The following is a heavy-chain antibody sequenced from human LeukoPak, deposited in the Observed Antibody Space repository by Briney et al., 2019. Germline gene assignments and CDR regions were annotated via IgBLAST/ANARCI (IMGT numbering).Heavy chain of an antibody. CDR3: ATGSGWYYFDY. CDR1: GYTFIGYY. Sequence: ASVKVSCKASGYTFIGYYMHWVRQAPGQGLEWMGRINPNSGGTNYAQKFQGRVTMTEDTSTDTAYMELSSLRSEDTAVYYCATGSGWYYFDYWGQGTLVTVSS. CDR2: INPNSGGT. V-gene: IGHV1-2*06. J-gene: IGHJ4*02. D-gene: IGHD6-19*01.